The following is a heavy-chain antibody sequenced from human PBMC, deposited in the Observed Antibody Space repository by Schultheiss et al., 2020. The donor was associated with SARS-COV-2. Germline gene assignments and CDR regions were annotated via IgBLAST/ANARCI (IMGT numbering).Heavy chain of an antibody. CDR1: GTSFSGYY. CDR2: IYHSGST. D-gene: IGHD5-24*01. Sequence: SETLSLTCAVYGTSFSGYYWSWIRQPAGKGLEWIGRIYHSGSTNYNPSLKSRVTISVDTSKNQFSLKLSSVTAADTAVYYCARGEMAPGGGLDYWGQGTLVTVSS. CDR3: ARGEMAPGGGLDY. V-gene: IGHV4-34*01. J-gene: IGHJ4*02.